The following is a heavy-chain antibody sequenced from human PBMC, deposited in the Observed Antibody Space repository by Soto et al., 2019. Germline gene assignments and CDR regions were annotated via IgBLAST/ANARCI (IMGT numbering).Heavy chain of an antibody. CDR3: ARGQNWIDP. J-gene: IGHJ5*02. Sequence: SETLSLTCAVYGGSFSGYYWSWIRQPPGKGLEWIGEINHSGSTNYNPSLKSRVTISVDTSKNQFSLKLSSVTAADTAVYYCARGQNWIDPWGQGTLVTVST. CDR2: INHSGST. V-gene: IGHV4-34*01. CDR1: GGSFSGYY.